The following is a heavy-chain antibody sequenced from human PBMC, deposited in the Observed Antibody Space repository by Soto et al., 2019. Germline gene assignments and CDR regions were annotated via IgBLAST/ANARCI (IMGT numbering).Heavy chain of an antibody. CDR1: GFTFSNAW. D-gene: IGHD1-1*01. J-gene: IGHJ3*02. CDR3: TYRHWNDAFDI. CDR2: IKSKTDGGTT. V-gene: IGHV3-15*01. Sequence: GGSLRLSCAASGFTFSNAWMSWVRQAPGKGLEWVGRIKSKTDGGTTDYAAPVKGRFTISRDDSKNTLYLQMNSLKTEDTAVYYCTYRHWNDAFDIWGQGTMVTVSS.